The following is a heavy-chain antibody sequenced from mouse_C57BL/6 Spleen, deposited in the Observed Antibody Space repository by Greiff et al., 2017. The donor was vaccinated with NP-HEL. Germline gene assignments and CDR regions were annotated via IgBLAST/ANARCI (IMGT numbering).Heavy chain of an antibody. J-gene: IGHJ1*03. Sequence: QVQLQQSGPELVKPGASVKLSCKASGYTFTSYDINWVRQRPGQGLEWIGWIYPRDGSTKYNEKFKGKATLTVDTSSSTAYMELHSLTSEDSAVYFCARGGSSPYWYFDVWGTGTTVTVSS. D-gene: IGHD1-1*01. CDR1: GYTFTSYD. CDR2: IYPRDGST. CDR3: ARGGSSPYWYFDV. V-gene: IGHV1-85*01.